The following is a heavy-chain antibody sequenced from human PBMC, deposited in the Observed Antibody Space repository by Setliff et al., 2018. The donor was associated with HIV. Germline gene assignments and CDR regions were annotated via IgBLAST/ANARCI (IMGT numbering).Heavy chain of an antibody. CDR2: IYYSGST. Sequence: SETLSLTCTVSGGSISSYYWTWIRQPPGKGLEWIGYIYYSGSTNYNPSLKSRVTISVDTSKNQFSLKLTSVTAADTAVYYCARSWGSGSYPYWGQGTLVTVSS. CDR1: GGSISSYY. V-gene: IGHV4-59*12. D-gene: IGHD3-10*01. CDR3: ARSWGSGSYPY. J-gene: IGHJ4*02.